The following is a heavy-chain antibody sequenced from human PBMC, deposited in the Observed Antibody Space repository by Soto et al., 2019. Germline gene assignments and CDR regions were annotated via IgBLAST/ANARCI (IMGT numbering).Heavy chain of an antibody. V-gene: IGHV3-23*01. CDR3: AKRTTVTTRKDFDY. J-gene: IGHJ4*02. CDR1: GFTFSSYA. D-gene: IGHD4-17*01. CDR2: ISGSGSST. Sequence: GGSLRLSCAASGFTFSSYAMSWVRQAPGKGLEWVSGISGSGSSTYYADSVKGRFTISRDNSKNTLYLQMNSLRAEDTAVYYCAKRTTVTTRKDFDYRGQGTLVTVSS.